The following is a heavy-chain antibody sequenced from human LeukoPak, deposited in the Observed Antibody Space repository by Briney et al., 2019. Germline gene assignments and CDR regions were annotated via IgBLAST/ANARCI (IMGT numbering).Heavy chain of an antibody. CDR3: ARDYNYVTDY. CDR1: GFTFSSYG. CDR2: IWYDGSGQ. J-gene: IGHJ4*02. V-gene: IGHV3-33*01. D-gene: IGHD5-18*01. Sequence: GGSLRLSCAASGFTFSSYGMHWVRLAPGGGLEWVAVIWYDGSGQYYADSVKGRFTISRDNSKNTLYLQMNSLRAEDTAVYYCARDYNYVTDYWGQGTLVTVSS.